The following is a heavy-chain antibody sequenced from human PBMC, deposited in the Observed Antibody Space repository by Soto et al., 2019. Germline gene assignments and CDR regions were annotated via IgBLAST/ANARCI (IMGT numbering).Heavy chain of an antibody. D-gene: IGHD3-10*01. Sequence: EVQLVESGGGLVQPGGSLRLSCAASGFTFSSYEMNWVRQAPGKGLEWVSYISSSGSAIYYADSVKGRFTISRDNAKNSLYMQMNSLRAEDTAVYYCAGLGRATMQGWGQGTLVTVSS. CDR1: GFTFSSYE. CDR3: AGLGRATMQG. J-gene: IGHJ4*02. CDR2: ISSSGSAI. V-gene: IGHV3-48*03.